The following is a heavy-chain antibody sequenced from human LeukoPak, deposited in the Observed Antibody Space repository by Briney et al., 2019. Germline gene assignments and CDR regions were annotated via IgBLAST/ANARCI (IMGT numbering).Heavy chain of an antibody. CDR2: ISYDGSNK. V-gene: IGHV3-30*18. Sequence: GGSLRLSCAASGLTFSSYGMHWVRQAPGKGLEWVAVISYDGSNKYYADSVKGRFTISRDNSKNTLYLQMNSLRAEDTAVYYCAKDGGGATSYDFDYWGQGTLVTVSS. J-gene: IGHJ4*02. CDR3: AKDGGGATSYDFDY. CDR1: GLTFSSYG. D-gene: IGHD1-26*01.